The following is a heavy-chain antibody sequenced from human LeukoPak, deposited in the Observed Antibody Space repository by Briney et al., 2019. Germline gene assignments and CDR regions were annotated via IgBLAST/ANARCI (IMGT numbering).Heavy chain of an antibody. CDR1: GYTFTSYF. CDR2: INPSDGSA. CDR3: ARLGSSHWSDP. D-gene: IGHD6-6*01. V-gene: IGHV1-46*01. J-gene: IGHJ5*02. Sequence: ASVTVSCKASGYTFTSYFLYWLRQAPGQGLEWMGVINPSDGSATYAQRFQGRVTVTWDTSTSTFYMEVSGLRFEDTAVYYCARLGSSHWSDPWGQGTLVTVSS.